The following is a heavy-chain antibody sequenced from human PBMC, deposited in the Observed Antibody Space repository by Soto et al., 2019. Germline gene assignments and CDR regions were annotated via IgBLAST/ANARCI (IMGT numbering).Heavy chain of an antibody. J-gene: IGHJ3*02. V-gene: IGHV4-39*07. Sequence: SETLSLTCTVSGGSISSGGYYWSWIRQHPGNGLELIGEINYSGSTNYNPSLKSRVTISVDTSKNQFSLKLSSVTAADTAVYYCGGKVVVVAATRHAFDIWGQGTMVTVSS. CDR2: INYSGST. CDR3: GGKVVVVAATRHAFDI. CDR1: GGSISSGGYY. D-gene: IGHD2-15*01.